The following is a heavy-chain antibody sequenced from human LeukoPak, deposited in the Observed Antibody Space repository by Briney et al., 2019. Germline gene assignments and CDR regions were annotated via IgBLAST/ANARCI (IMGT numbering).Heavy chain of an antibody. CDR1: GYTFTGYY. Sequence: ASVTVSCKASGYTFTGYYMHWVRQAPGQGLGWMGWINPNSGGTNYAQKFQGRVTMTRDTSISTAYMELSRLRSDDTAVYYWARGDTVVVPAAILDYWGQGTLVTVSS. D-gene: IGHD2-2*01. J-gene: IGHJ4*02. CDR3: ARGDTVVVPAAILDY. CDR2: INPNSGGT. V-gene: IGHV1-2*02.